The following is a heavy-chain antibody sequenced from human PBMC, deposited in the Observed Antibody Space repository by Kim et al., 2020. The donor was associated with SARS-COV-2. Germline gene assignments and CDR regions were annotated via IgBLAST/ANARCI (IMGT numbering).Heavy chain of an antibody. CDR2: IYYSGST. J-gene: IGHJ4*02. CDR3: ARVIYDSSGRIMWGLSGTYYFDY. V-gene: IGHV4-31*03. Sequence: SETLSLTCTVSGGSISSGGYYWSWIRQHPGKGLEWIGYIYYSGSTYYNPSLKSRVTISVDTSKNQFSLKLSSVTAADTAVYYCARVIYDSSGRIMWGLSGTYYFDYWGQGTLVTVSS. CDR1: GGSISSGGYY. D-gene: IGHD3-22*01.